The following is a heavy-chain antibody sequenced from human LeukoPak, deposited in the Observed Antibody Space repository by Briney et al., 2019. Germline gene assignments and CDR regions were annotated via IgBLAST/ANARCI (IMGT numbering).Heavy chain of an antibody. CDR3: ARVTPMVRGIYYMDV. J-gene: IGHJ6*03. CDR2: IIPIFGTA. Sequence: GASVKVSCKASGGTFSSYAISWVRQAPGQGLEWMGGIIPIFGTANYAQKFQGRVTITADESTSTAYMELSSLRSEDTAVYYCARVTPMVRGIYYMDVWGKGTTVTVSS. V-gene: IGHV1-69*13. CDR1: GGTFSSYA. D-gene: IGHD3-10*01.